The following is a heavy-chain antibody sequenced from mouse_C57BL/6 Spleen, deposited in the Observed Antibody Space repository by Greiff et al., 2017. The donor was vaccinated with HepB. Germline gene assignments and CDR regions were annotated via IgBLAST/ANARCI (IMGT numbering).Heavy chain of an antibody. V-gene: IGHV2-2*01. CDR2: IWSGGST. CDR3: AKNYGSYYAMDY. CDR1: GFSLTSYG. J-gene: IGHJ4*01. D-gene: IGHD1-1*01. Sequence: QVQLKQSGPGLVQPSQSLSITCPVSGFSLTSYGVHWVRQSPGKGLEWLGVIWSGGSTDYNAAFISRLSISKDDSKSQVFFKMNSLQADDTAIYYCAKNYGSYYAMDYWGQGTSVTVSS.